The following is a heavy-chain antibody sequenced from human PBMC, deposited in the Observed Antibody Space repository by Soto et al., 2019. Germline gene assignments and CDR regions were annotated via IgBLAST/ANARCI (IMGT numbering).Heavy chain of an antibody. CDR3: ARERRYFDWSPTPDAFDI. CDR1: GYTFTRYG. D-gene: IGHD3-9*01. Sequence: ASVKVSCKASGYTFTRYGISWVRQAPGQGLEWMGWISAYNGNTNYAQKLQGRVTMTTDTSTSTAYMELRSLRSDDTAVYYCARERRYFDWSPTPDAFDIWGQGTMVTVSS. CDR2: ISAYNGNT. V-gene: IGHV1-18*04. J-gene: IGHJ3*02.